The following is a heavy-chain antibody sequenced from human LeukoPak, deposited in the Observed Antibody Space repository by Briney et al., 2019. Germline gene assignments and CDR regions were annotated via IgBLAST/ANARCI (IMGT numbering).Heavy chain of an antibody. CDR2: ISAYNGNT. J-gene: IGHJ5*02. CDR1: GYSFSSHD. D-gene: IGHD2-21*01. CDR3: ARDCGNWFDP. Sequence: GASVKVSCKASGYSFSSHDINWVRQATGQGLEWMGWISAYNGNTNYAQKLQGRVTMTTDTSTSTAYMELRSLRSDDTAVYYCARDCGNWFDPWGQGTLVTVSS. V-gene: IGHV1-18*01.